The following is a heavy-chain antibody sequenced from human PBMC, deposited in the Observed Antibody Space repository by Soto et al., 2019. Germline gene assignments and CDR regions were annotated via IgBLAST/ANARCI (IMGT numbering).Heavy chain of an antibody. Sequence: QVQLQESGPGLVKPSQTLSLTCTVSGGSISSGGYYWSWIRQHPGKGLEWIGYIYYSGSTYYNPSLKGRVTISVDTSKNPFPLKLSSVTAADTAVYYCARGVLLWFGELWGWFDPWGQGTLVTVSS. D-gene: IGHD3-10*01. CDR1: GGSISSGGYY. J-gene: IGHJ5*02. CDR2: IYYSGST. CDR3: ARGVLLWFGELWGWFDP. V-gene: IGHV4-31*03.